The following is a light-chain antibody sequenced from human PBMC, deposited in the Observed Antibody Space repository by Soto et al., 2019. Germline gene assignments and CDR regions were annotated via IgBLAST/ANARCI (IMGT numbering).Light chain of an antibody. J-gene: IGKJ4*01. CDR1: QRVSSSY. CDR3: QQYVSSPRIT. CDR2: GAS. Sequence: EIVLTQSPGTLSLSPGERATLSCRASQRVSSSYLAWYQQKPGQAPRLLISGASSRATDITDRFSGSGSGTDFTLTISRLEPEDFAVYYCQQYVSSPRITFGGGTKVEIK. V-gene: IGKV3-20*01.